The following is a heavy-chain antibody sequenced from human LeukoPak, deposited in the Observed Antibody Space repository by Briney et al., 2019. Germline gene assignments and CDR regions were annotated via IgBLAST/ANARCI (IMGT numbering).Heavy chain of an antibody. D-gene: IGHD3-10*01. J-gene: IGHJ5*02. CDR1: GGSISSYY. CDR2: IHYTGST. Sequence: SGTLSLTCTVSGGSISSYYWSWIRQSPGKGLECIGYIHYTGSTNYNPSLKSRVTISVETSKNQFSLKLKSVTAADTAVYYCARGGYYGSGNDFRFDPWGQGTLVTVSS. V-gene: IGHV4-59*01. CDR3: ARGGYYGSGNDFRFDP.